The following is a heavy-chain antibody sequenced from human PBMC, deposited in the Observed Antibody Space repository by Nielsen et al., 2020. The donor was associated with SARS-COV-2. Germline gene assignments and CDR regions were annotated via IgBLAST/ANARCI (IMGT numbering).Heavy chain of an antibody. CDR3: ARLNSPGELSPDYGMDV. D-gene: IGHD2/OR15-2a*01. CDR1: GFTVSFNY. V-gene: IGHV3-53*01. CDR2: IYGGGST. Sequence: GESLKISCAASGFTVSFNYMSWVRQAPGKGLEWVSVIYGGGSTYYAASVKGRFTISRDNSRNTLYLQMNNLRVEDTAVYYCARLNSPGELSPDYGMDVWGQGTTVTVSS. J-gene: IGHJ6*02.